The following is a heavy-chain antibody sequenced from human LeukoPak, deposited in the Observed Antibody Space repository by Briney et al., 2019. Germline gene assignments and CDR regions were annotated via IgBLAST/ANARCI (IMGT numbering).Heavy chain of an antibody. D-gene: IGHD1-26*01. CDR3: ARRSLVRTVGYYYGMDV. CDR1: GGSISSYY. CDR2: IYTSGST. Sequence: PSETLSLTCTVSGGSISSYYWSWIRQPAGKGLDWIGRIYTSGSTNYNPSLKSRVTMSVDTSKNQFSLKLSSVTAADTAVYYCARRSLVRTVGYYYGMDVWGQGTTVTVSS. J-gene: IGHJ6*02. V-gene: IGHV4-4*07.